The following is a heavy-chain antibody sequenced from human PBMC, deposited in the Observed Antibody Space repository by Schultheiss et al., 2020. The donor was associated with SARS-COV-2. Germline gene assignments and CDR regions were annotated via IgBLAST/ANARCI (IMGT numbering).Heavy chain of an antibody. CDR3: ARDLHYYDSSEGFDY. J-gene: IGHJ4*02. CDR2: IYYSGST. Sequence: SETLSLTCAVSGGSVSSSSNYWSWIRQPPGKGLEWIGYIYYSGSTNYNPSLKSRVTVSVDTSKNQFSLKLNSVTAADTAVYYCARDLHYYDSSEGFDYWGQGTLVTVSS. V-gene: IGHV4-61*01. D-gene: IGHD3-22*01. CDR1: GGSVSSSSNY.